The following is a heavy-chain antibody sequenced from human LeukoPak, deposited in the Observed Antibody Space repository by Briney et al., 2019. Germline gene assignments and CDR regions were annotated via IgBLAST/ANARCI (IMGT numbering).Heavy chain of an antibody. Sequence: GASVKVSCKASGYSFTGYYIHWVRQAPGQGLEWMGWINPNSGGTNYAQKFQGWVTMTRDTSISTAYMELSRLRSDDTAVYYCARDVGYGMDVWGQGTTVTVSS. CDR3: ARDVGYGMDV. J-gene: IGHJ6*02. CDR1: GYSFTGYY. V-gene: IGHV1-2*04. D-gene: IGHD1-26*01. CDR2: INPNSGGT.